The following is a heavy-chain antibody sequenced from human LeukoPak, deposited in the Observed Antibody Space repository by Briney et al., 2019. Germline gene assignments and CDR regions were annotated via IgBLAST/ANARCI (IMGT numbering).Heavy chain of an antibody. CDR3: AREEAYCGGDCYSVGNWFDP. J-gene: IGHJ5*02. V-gene: IGHV1-2*02. CDR2: INPNSGGT. D-gene: IGHD2-21*02. CDR1: GYTFTGYY. Sequence: GASVEVSCKASGYTFTGYYMHWVRQAPGQGLEWMGWINPNSGGTNYAQKFQGRVTMTRDTSISTAYMELSRLRSDDTAVYYCAREEAYCGGDCYSVGNWFDPWGQGTLVTVSS.